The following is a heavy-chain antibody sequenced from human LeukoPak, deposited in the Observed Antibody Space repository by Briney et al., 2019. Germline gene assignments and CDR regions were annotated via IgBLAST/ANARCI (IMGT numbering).Heavy chain of an antibody. J-gene: IGHJ4*02. CDR1: GYSFTSYW. V-gene: IGHV5-10-1*01. Sequence: GESLKISCKGSGYSFTSYWISWVRQMPGKGLEWMGRIDPSDSYTNYSPSFQGHVTISADKSISTAYLQWSSLKASDTAMYYCARRARTRNYYDSSGYYVDYWGQGTLVTVSS. CDR2: IDPSDSYT. D-gene: IGHD3-22*01. CDR3: ARRARTRNYYDSSGYYVDY.